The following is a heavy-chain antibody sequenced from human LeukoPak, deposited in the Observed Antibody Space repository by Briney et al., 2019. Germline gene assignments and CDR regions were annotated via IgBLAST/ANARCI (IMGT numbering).Heavy chain of an antibody. CDR2: IYYSGST. Sequence: TSETLSLTCTVSGGSISSYYWGWIRQPPGKGLEWIGYIYYSGSTNYNPSLKSRVTISVDTSKNQFSLKLSSVTAADTAVYYCARLVQQLDYFDYWGQGTLVTVSS. J-gene: IGHJ4*02. CDR3: ARLVQQLDYFDY. CDR1: GGSISSYY. D-gene: IGHD6-13*01. V-gene: IGHV4-59*08.